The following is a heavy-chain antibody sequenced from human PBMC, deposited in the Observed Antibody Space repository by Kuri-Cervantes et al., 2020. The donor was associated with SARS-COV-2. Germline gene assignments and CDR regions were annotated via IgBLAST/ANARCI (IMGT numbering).Heavy chain of an antibody. V-gene: IGHV3-19*01. CDR2: VSWSGSRK. Sequence: GESLKISWAASGFTFSNSDMNWVRQAPGKGLEWVSGVSWSGSRKHYADSVKGRFIISRNNSRKFLYQQMNSLRLEDMAVYYCVRHKSAAGIVVPDWGQGTLVTVSS. CDR3: VRHKSAAGIVVPD. CDR1: GFTFSNSD. D-gene: IGHD6-13*01. J-gene: IGHJ4*02.